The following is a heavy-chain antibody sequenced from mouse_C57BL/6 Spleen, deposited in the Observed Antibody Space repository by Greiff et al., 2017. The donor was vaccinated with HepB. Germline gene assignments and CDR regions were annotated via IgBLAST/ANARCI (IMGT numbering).Heavy chain of an antibody. D-gene: IGHD2-1*01. Sequence: VKFLESGPELVKPGASVKISCKASGYAFSSSWMNWVKQRPGKGLEWIGRIYPGDGDTNYNGKFKGKATLTADKSSSTAYMQLSSLTSEDSAVYFCARGYGNYDWYFDVWGTGTTVTVSS. CDR1: GYAFSSSW. V-gene: IGHV1-82*01. CDR2: IYPGDGDT. CDR3: ARGYGNYDWYFDV. J-gene: IGHJ1*03.